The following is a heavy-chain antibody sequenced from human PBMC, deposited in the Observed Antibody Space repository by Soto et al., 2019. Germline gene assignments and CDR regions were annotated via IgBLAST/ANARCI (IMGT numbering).Heavy chain of an antibody. CDR3: TRESVVRGVIAAFDI. CDR1: GFTFGDYA. V-gene: IGHV3-49*03. Sequence: GGSLRLSCTASGFTFGDYAMSWFRQAPGKGLEWVGFIRSKAYGGTTEYAASVKGRFTISRDDSKSIAYLQMNSLKTEDTAVYYCTRESVVRGVIAAFDIWGQGTMVTVSS. D-gene: IGHD3-10*01. J-gene: IGHJ3*02. CDR2: IRSKAYGGTT.